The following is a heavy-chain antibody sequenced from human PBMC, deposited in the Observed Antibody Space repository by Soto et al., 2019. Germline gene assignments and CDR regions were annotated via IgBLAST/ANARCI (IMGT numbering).Heavy chain of an antibody. D-gene: IGHD3-10*01. Sequence: SETLSLTCTVSGGSISSGAYYWSWIRQHPGKGLECIGYIYYSGGTYYNPSLKSRVTISVDTSENQFSLKLSSVTAADTAVYYCARYGSGSYYPTTFDYWGQGTLVTVSS. CDR3: ARYGSGSYYPTTFDY. V-gene: IGHV4-31*03. J-gene: IGHJ4*02. CDR1: GGSISSGAYY. CDR2: IYYSGGT.